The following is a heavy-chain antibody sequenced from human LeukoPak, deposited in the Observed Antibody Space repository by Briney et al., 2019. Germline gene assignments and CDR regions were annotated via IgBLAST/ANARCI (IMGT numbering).Heavy chain of an antibody. V-gene: IGHV1-18*01. J-gene: IGHJ4*02. Sequence: ASVNVSCKTSGYIFTSHGINWVRQAPGQGLEWMGWISGHNGKTDYGQKLQDRFTMTTDTSTSTVYMELRSLGSDDTAVYFCARSAFNKYYSDYWGQGTLVTVSA. CDR2: ISGHNGKT. CDR3: ARSAFNKYYSDY. CDR1: GYIFTSHG.